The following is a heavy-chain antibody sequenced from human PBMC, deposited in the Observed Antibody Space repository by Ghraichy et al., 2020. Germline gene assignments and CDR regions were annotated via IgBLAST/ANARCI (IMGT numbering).Heavy chain of an antibody. CDR3: ASASSGYYYGSGWGESDY. J-gene: IGHJ4*02. Sequence: GGSLRLSCAASRFTFSSYWMSWVRQAPGKGLEWVANIKQDGTEKYYVDSVKGRFTISRDNAKNSLYLQMDSLRAEDTAVYYCASASSGYYYGSGWGESDYWGQGTLVTVSS. CDR1: RFTFSSYW. V-gene: IGHV3-7*01. CDR2: IKQDGTEK. D-gene: IGHD3-10*01.